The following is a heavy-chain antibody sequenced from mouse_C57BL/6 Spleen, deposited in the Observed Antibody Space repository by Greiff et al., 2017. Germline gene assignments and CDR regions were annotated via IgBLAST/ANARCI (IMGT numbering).Heavy chain of an antibody. CDR2: IHPNSGST. J-gene: IGHJ2*01. Sequence: QVQLQQPGAELVKPGALVKLSCKASGYTFTSYWMHWVKQRPGQGLEWIGMIHPNSGSTNYNEKFKSKATLTVDKSSSTAYMQLSSLTSEDSAVYYCAREGFSSYLDYWGQGTTLTVSS. D-gene: IGHD1-1*01. CDR1: GYTFTSYW. V-gene: IGHV1-64*01. CDR3: AREGFSSYLDY.